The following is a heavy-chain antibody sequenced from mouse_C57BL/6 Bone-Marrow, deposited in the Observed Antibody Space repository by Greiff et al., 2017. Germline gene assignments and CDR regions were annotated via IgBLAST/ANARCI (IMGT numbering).Heavy chain of an antibody. CDR3: ARLYYGFAY. Sequence: QVQLQQPGAELVRPGTSVKLSCKASGYTFTSYWMHWVKQRPGQGLEWIGVIDPSDSYTNYNQKFKGKATLTVDTSSSTAYMQLSSLTSEDSAVYYSARLYYGFAYWGQGTLVTVSA. D-gene: IGHD1-1*01. V-gene: IGHV1-59*01. J-gene: IGHJ3*01. CDR1: GYTFTSYW. CDR2: IDPSDSYT.